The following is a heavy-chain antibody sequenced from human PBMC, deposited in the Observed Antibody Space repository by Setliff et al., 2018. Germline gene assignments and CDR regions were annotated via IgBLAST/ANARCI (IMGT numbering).Heavy chain of an antibody. CDR1: GGSFSGYY. Sequence: SETLSLTCAVYGGSFSGYYWGWIRQPPGKGLEWIGYIYYSGSTYYNPSLKSRVTISVDTSKNQFSLKLSSVTAADTAVYYCARRGADYDILTGDDYWGQGTLVTVSS. V-gene: IGHV4-30-4*08. D-gene: IGHD3-9*01. CDR3: ARRGADYDILTGDDY. J-gene: IGHJ4*02. CDR2: IYYSGST.